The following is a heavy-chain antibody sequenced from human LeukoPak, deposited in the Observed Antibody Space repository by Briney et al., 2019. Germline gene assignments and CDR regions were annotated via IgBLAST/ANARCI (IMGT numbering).Heavy chain of an antibody. Sequence: SETLSLTCTVSGGSISSSSYYWGWIRQPPGKGLEWIGSIYYSGGTYYNPSLKSRVTISVDTSKNQFSLKLSSVTAADTAVYYCAREYDFWSGYPLDYWGQGTLVTVSS. D-gene: IGHD3-3*01. J-gene: IGHJ4*02. CDR1: GGSISSSSYY. CDR2: IYYSGGT. CDR3: AREYDFWSGYPLDY. V-gene: IGHV4-39*07.